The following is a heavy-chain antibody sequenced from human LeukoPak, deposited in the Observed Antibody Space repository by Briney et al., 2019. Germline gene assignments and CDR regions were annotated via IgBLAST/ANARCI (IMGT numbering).Heavy chain of an antibody. CDR2: IYSGDNT. D-gene: IGHD3-22*01. V-gene: IGHV3-53*01. J-gene: IGHJ3*02. CDR1: GFTVSSNY. Sequence: GRSLRLSCAASGFTVSSNYMNWVRQAPGKGLEWVSIIYSGDNTVYADSVRGRFTISRDSSKNTLYLQMNSLRAEDTAVYYCAREGSYYYESSGYNDAFDIWGQGTKVTVSS. CDR3: AREGSYYYESSGYNDAFDI.